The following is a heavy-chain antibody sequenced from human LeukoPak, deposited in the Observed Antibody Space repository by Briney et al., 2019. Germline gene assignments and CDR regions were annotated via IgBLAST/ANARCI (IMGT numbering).Heavy chain of an antibody. CDR3: ARDRVSGWGVRFDP. CDR2: IGRSDSTI. Sequence: GGSLRLSCAASGFTFSDYYMSWIRQAPARGLEWVSYIGRSDSTIYYADSVKGRFTISRDNAKNSLYLQMNSLRAEDTAVYYCARDRVSGWGVRFDPWGQGTLVTVSS. CDR1: GFTFSDYY. V-gene: IGHV3-11*01. J-gene: IGHJ5*02. D-gene: IGHD3-10*01.